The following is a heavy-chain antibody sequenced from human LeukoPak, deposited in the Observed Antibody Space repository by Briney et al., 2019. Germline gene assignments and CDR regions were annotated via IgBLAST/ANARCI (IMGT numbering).Heavy chain of an antibody. D-gene: IGHD6-13*01. V-gene: IGHV1-2*02. Sequence: ASVKVSCKASGNTFTGYDMHWVRQAPGQGLEWMGWINPNSGGTNYAQKFQGRVTMTRDTSISTAYMELSRLRSEDTAVYYCARAGSSWFIWGQGTLVTVSS. CDR3: ARAGSSWFI. CDR1: GNTFTGYD. J-gene: IGHJ4*02. CDR2: INPNSGGT.